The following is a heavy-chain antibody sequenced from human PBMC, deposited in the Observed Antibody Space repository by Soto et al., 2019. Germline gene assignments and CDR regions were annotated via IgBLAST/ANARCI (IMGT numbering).Heavy chain of an antibody. D-gene: IGHD2-15*01. Sequence: SETLSLTCTISGASISSLYWSWVRQPPGKGLEWIGHIHYSGSTNYNPSLKSRVTILVDTSKNQFSLRLSSVTAADTAVYYCARGGWSMDVWGQGTTVTVSS. CDR1: GASISSLY. CDR3: ARGGWSMDV. J-gene: IGHJ6*02. V-gene: IGHV4-59*11. CDR2: IHYSGST.